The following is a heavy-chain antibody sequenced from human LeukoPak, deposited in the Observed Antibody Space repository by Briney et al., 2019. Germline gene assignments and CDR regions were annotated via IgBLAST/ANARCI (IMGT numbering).Heavy chain of an antibody. V-gene: IGHV3-49*04. CDR1: GFTFGDYA. CDR2: IRSKAYGGTT. CDR3: TRGLGIVVVPAYEDY. J-gene: IGHJ4*02. D-gene: IGHD2-2*01. Sequence: GGSLRLSCSASGFTFGDYAMSWVRQAPGKGLEWVGFIRSKAYGGTTEYAASVKGRFTISRDDSKSIAYLQMNSLKTEDTAVYYCTRGLGIVVVPAYEDYWGQGTLVTVSS.